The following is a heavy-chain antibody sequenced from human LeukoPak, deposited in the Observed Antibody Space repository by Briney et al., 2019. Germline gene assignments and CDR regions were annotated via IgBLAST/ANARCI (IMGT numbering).Heavy chain of an antibody. D-gene: IGHD3-22*01. CDR3: AREGYYYDSSGYHDY. CDR1: GFTFSSYS. Sequence: GGSLRLSCAASGFTFSSYSMNWVRQAPGKGLEWVSYISSSSSTIYYADSVKGRFTISRDNAKNSLYLQMNSQRAEDTAVYYCAREGYYYDSSGYHDYWGQGTLVTVSS. J-gene: IGHJ4*02. V-gene: IGHV3-48*01. CDR2: ISSSSSTI.